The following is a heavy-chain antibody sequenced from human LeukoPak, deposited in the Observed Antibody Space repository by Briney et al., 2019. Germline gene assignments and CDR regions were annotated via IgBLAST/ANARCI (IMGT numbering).Heavy chain of an antibody. V-gene: IGHV3-53*01. CDR3: ASRQVA. Sequence: GGSLRLSCAASGVTVSNDFMSWVRQAPGKGLEWVSLIYSDGSTYYAGSVKGRFTISRDSSKNTLYLQMNSLRVEDTAVYYCASRQVAGGQGTLVTVSS. J-gene: IGHJ4*02. CDR1: GVTVSNDF. CDR2: IYSDGST.